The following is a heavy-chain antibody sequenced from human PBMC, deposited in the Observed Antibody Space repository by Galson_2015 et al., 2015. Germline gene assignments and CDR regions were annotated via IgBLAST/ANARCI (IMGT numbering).Heavy chain of an antibody. CDR3: ARGEPVGVWFGVVDY. CDR1: GFTFSSYG. V-gene: IGHV3-33*01. Sequence: SLRLSCAASGFTFSSYGMHWVRQAPGKGLEWVAVIWYDGSNKYYADSVKGRFTISRDNSKNTLYLQMNSLRAEDTAVYYCARGEPVGVWFGVVDYWGQGTLVTVSS. J-gene: IGHJ4*02. D-gene: IGHD3-10*01. CDR2: IWYDGSNK.